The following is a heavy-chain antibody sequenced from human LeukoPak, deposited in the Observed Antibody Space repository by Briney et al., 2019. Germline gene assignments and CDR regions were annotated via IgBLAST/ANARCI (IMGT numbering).Heavy chain of an antibody. CDR1: GGSFSSYY. V-gene: IGHV4-59*01. CDR3: ARAGVCSGGICYDPNWFDP. CDR2: IYYSGST. J-gene: IGHJ5*02. D-gene: IGHD2-15*01. Sequence: SETLSLTCAVYGGSFSSYYWSWIRQPPGKGLEWIGYIYYSGSTNYNPSLKSRVTISVDTSKNQFSLKLSSVTAADTAVYYCARAGVCSGGICYDPNWFDPWGQGTLVTVSS.